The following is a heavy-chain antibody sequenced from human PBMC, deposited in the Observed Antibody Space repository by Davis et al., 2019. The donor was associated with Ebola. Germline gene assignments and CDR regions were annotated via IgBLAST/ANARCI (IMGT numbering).Heavy chain of an antibody. J-gene: IGHJ4*02. CDR3: TGTTVVNDY. V-gene: IGHV3-73*01. Sequence: GGSLRLSCAASGFTFSGSAMHWVRQASGKGLEWVCRIRSKANSYATAYAASVKGRFTISRDDSKNTAYLQMNSLKTEDTAVYYCTGTTVVNDYWGQGTLVTVSS. CDR2: IRSKANSYAT. D-gene: IGHD4-23*01. CDR1: GFTFSGSA.